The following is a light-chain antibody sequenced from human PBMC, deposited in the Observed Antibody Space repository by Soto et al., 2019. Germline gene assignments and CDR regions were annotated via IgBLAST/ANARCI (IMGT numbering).Light chain of an antibody. CDR2: EDN. V-gene: IGLV6-57*02. CDR1: SGSIASNY. CDR3: QSYDSSNHVV. Sequence: NFMLTQPHSVSESPGKTVTISCTGSSGSIASNYVQWYQQRPGSAPTTVIYEDNQRPSGVPDRFSGSIDGSSNSASLTISGLKTEDEADYYCQSYDSSNHVVFGGGTKLTVL. J-gene: IGLJ2*01.